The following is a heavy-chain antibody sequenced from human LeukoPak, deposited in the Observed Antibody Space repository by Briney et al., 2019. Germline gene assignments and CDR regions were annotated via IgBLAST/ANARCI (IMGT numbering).Heavy chain of an antibody. CDR1: GYSFTSYW. CDR3: ARPVRDSGYDSHFDY. J-gene: IGHJ4*02. D-gene: IGHD5-12*01. V-gene: IGHV5-51*01. Sequence: GESLKISGKGSGYSFTSYWIGWVRQMPGKGLEWMGIIYPGDSDTRYSPSFQGQVTISADKSISTAYLQWSSLKASDTAMYYCARPVRDSGYDSHFDYWGQGTLVTVSS. CDR2: IYPGDSDT.